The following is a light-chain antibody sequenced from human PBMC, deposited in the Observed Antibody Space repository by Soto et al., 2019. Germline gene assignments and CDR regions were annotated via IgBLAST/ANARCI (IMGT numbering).Light chain of an antibody. CDR3: QQRRNWPIT. Sequence: EIVLTQSPATLSLSPGERATLSCRASLNINYFLAWYQQRPGQVPRLLIYDASNRATGVPARFSGSGSGTDFTLTISNLEPEDFAVYYCQQRRNWPITFGGGTKVEIK. V-gene: IGKV3-11*01. CDR2: DAS. J-gene: IGKJ4*01. CDR1: LNINYF.